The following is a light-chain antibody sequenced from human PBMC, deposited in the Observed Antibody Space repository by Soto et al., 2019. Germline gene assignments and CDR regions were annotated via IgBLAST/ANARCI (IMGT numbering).Light chain of an antibody. J-gene: IGLJ2*01. CDR3: GTWDSSLSVV. V-gene: IGLV1-51*01. CDR2: DNN. CDR1: SSNIGNNY. Sequence: QSVLTQPPSVSAAPGQKVTISCSGSSSNIGNNYVSWYQQLPGTAPKLLIYDNNKRPSGIPDRFSGSNSGTSATLGITGLQTGDEADYYCGTWDSSLSVVFGGVTKLTVL.